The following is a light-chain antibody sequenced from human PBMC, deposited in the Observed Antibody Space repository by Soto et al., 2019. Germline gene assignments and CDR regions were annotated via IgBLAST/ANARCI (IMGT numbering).Light chain of an antibody. V-gene: IGLV1-40*03. CDR2: DTA. CDR3: QSFDTNLNAVV. J-gene: IGLJ2*01. CDR1: GSNIGAGYD. Sequence: QSALTQPPSVSGAPGQSVTISCIGSGSNIGAGYDVHWYQQLPGVAPKLLIFDTANRPSGVPGRFSGSKSGASASLAITGLLPGDEADFFCQSFDTNLNAVVFGGGTQLTVL.